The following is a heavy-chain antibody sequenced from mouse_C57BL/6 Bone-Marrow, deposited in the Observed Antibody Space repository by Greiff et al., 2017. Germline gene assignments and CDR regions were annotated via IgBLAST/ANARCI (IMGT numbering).Heavy chain of an antibody. D-gene: IGHD3-2*02. Sequence: VQLQQPGAELVMPGASVKLSCKASGYTFTSYWMHWVKQRPGKGLEWIGEIDPSDSYTNYNQKFKGKSTLTVDKSSSTAYMQLSSLTSEDSAVYYCSIGSSGLAWFAYWGQGTLVTVSA. J-gene: IGHJ3*01. CDR2: IDPSDSYT. V-gene: IGHV1-69*01. CDR3: SIGSSGLAWFAY. CDR1: GYTFTSYW.